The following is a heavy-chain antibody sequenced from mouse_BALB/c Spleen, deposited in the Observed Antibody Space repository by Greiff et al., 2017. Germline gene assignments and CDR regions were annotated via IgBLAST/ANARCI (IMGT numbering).Heavy chain of an antibody. J-gene: IGHJ3*01. Sequence: QVQLQQSGAELVRPGTSVKISCKASGYTFTNYWLGWVKQRPVHGLEWIGDIYPGGGYTNYNEKFKGKATLTADTSSSTAYMQLSSLTSEDSAVYFCARTITTATAYWGQGTLVTVSA. D-gene: IGHD1-2*01. CDR1: GYTFTNYW. CDR2: IYPGGGYT. CDR3: ARTITTATAY. V-gene: IGHV1-63*02.